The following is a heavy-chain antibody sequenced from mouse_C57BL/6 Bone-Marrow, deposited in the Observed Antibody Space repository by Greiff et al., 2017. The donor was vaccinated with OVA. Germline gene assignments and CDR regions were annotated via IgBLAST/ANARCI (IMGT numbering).Heavy chain of an antibody. CDR1: GYTFTDYY. D-gene: IGHD4-1*01. V-gene: IGHV1-76*01. Sequence: QVQLQQSGAELVRPGASVKLSCKASGYTFTDYYINWVKKRPGQGLEWIARIYPGSGNTYYNEKFKGKATLTAEKSSSTAYMQLSSLTSEDSAVYFCARSRLGRFDYWGQGTTLTVSS. CDR2: IYPGSGNT. CDR3: ARSRLGRFDY. J-gene: IGHJ2*01.